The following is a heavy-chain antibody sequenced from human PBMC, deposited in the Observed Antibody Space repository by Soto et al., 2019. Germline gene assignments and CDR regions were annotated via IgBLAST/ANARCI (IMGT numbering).Heavy chain of an antibody. V-gene: IGHV1-24*01. D-gene: IGHD3-3*01. Sequence: ASVKVSCTVSGYTLTELSMHWVRQAPGKGLEWMGGFDPEDGETIYAQKFQGRVTMTEDTSTDTAYMELSSLRSEDTAVYYCTILVWSGYYPHYYYYGMDVWGQGTTVTVSS. CDR1: GYTLTELS. J-gene: IGHJ6*02. CDR2: FDPEDGET. CDR3: TILVWSGYYPHYYYYGMDV.